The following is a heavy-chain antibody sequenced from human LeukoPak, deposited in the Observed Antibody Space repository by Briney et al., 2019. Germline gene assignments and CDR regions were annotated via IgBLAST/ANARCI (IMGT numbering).Heavy chain of an antibody. V-gene: IGHV4-59*01. J-gene: IGHJ3*02. Sequence: PSETLSLTCTVSSVSISNYYWSWIRQPPGKELEWIGYIYYSGSTNYNPSLKSRGTISVDTSKNQFSLKLNSVTAADTAVYYCARTRRYMAFDIWGQGTMVTVSS. D-gene: IGHD1-1*01. CDR1: SVSISNYY. CDR3: ARTRRYMAFDI. CDR2: IYYSGST.